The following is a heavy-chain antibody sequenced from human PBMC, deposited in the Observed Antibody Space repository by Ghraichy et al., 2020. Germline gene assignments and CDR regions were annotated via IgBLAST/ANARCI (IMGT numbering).Heavy chain of an antibody. J-gene: IGHJ4*02. V-gene: IGHV4-39*01. CDR3: ARRQLVPAAMFPFDY. D-gene: IGHD2-2*01. Sequence: SETLSLTCTVSGGSISSSSYYWGWIRQPPGKGLEWIGSIYYSGSTYYNPSLKSRVTISVDTSKNQFSLKLSSVTAADTAVYYCARRQLVPAAMFPFDYWGQGTLVTVSS. CDR2: IYYSGST. CDR1: GGSISSSSYY.